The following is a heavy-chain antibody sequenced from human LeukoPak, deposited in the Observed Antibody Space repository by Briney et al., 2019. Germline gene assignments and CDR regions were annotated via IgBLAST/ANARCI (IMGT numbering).Heavy chain of an antibody. CDR1: GGSFSGYY. D-gene: IGHD5-18*01. Sequence: SETLSLTRAVYGGSFSGYYWSWIRQPPGKGLEWIGEINHSGSTNYNPSLKSRVTISVDTSKNQFSLKLSSVTAADTAVYYCARGRGYNAFDIWGQGTMVTVSS. V-gene: IGHV4-34*01. CDR3: ARGRGYNAFDI. J-gene: IGHJ3*02. CDR2: INHSGST.